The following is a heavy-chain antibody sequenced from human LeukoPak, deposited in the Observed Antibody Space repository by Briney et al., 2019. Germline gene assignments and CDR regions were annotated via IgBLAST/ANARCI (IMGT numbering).Heavy chain of an antibody. D-gene: IGHD4-17*01. V-gene: IGHV3-23*01. CDR2: ITDSGGST. Sequence: GGSLRLSCAASGVTLSNYALSWVRQVPGKGLEWVTGITDSGGSTYYADSVKGRFTISRDNSKNTLYLQMNSLRAEDTAVYFCAKDDGGSVTTTDFEYWGQGTLVTVSS. CDR1: GVTLSNYA. J-gene: IGHJ4*02. CDR3: AKDDGGSVTTTDFEY.